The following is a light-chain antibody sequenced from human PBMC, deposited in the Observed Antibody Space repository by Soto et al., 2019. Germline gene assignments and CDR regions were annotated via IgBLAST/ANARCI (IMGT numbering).Light chain of an antibody. CDR1: QSISSW. J-gene: IGKJ1*01. Sequence: DMQMTQSPSTLTASLGDRVTITCRASQSISSWLAWYQQKPGKAPKLLIYDASSLESGVPSRFSGSGSGTESTLTISSLQPDDFATHYCQQYNSYSRTFGQVTKVDIK. CDR2: DAS. V-gene: IGKV1-5*01. CDR3: QQYNSYSRT.